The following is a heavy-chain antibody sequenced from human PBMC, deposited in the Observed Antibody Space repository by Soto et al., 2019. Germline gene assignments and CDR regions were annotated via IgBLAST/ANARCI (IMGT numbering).Heavy chain of an antibody. V-gene: IGHV4-39*02. CDR3: AREGVSSSWYNYYGMDV. CDR2: IYYSGSP. Sequence: SETLSLTCTVSGGSISSSSDFWGWIRQPPGKGLEWIGNIYYSGSPSYNPSLKSRVTISIDRSKNQFSLTLSSVTAADTAVYYCAREGVSSSWYNYYGMDVWGQGTTVT. CDR1: GGSISSSSDF. D-gene: IGHD6-13*01. J-gene: IGHJ6*02.